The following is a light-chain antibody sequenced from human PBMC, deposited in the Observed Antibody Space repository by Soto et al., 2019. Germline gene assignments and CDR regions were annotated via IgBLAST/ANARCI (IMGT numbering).Light chain of an antibody. CDR2: DVN. Sequence: QSALTQPASVSGSPGQSITISCTGTSSDVGGYNYVSWYQQHPGKAPKLMIYDVNNRPSGVSNRFSGYKSGNTASLTISGLQAEDEAEYYCSSYTTSSLVVFGGGTKLTVL. CDR3: SSYTTSSLVV. V-gene: IGLV2-14*01. CDR1: SSDVGGYNY. J-gene: IGLJ2*01.